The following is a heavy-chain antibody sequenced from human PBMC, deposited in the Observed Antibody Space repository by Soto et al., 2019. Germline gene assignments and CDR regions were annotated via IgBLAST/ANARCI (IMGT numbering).Heavy chain of an antibody. CDR3: ASCKAYYDMLTGYSPHWFDP. J-gene: IGHJ5*02. D-gene: IGHD3-9*01. CDR2: ITHSGST. Sequence: SETLSLTCAVYGGSCPGYYWSWIRHPPAQCMEWIGEITHSGSTNYNPSLKSGVTISVDTSKNQFSLKLSSVTAADTAVYYCASCKAYYDMLTGYSPHWFDPWGQGTLLTVSS. V-gene: IGHV4-34*01. CDR1: GGSCPGYY.